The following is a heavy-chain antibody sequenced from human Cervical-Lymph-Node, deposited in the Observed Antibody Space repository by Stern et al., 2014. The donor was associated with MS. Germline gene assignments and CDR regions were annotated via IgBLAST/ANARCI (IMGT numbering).Heavy chain of an antibody. CDR1: GFTFDDNG. J-gene: IGHJ4*02. CDR3: AKDITAVVGNDLDY. CDR2: ISWNSGAM. Sequence: VQLVESGGGLVQPGRSLRLSCAASGFTFDDNGMHWVRQAPGKGLEWVSGISWNSGAMAYVDSVKGRFTISRDNAKNSLYLQMNSLRVEDTAFYYCAKDITAVVGNDLDYWGQGILVTVSS. D-gene: IGHD1-26*01. V-gene: IGHV3-9*01.